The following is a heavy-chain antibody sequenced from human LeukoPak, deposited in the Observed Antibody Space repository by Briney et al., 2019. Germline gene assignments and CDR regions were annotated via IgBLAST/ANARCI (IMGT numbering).Heavy chain of an antibody. J-gene: IGHJ4*02. CDR3: AKDLYSSGWYEGAFDY. D-gene: IGHD6-19*01. CDR2: IRHDGRNK. V-gene: IGHV3-30*02. CDR1: GFTFSSYG. Sequence: PGGSLRLSCAASGFTFSSYGMHWVRQAPGKGLEWVAFIRHDGRNKYYADSVKGRFTISRDNSKNTLYLQMNSLRVEDTAVYYCAKDLYSSGWYEGAFDYWGQGTLVTVSS.